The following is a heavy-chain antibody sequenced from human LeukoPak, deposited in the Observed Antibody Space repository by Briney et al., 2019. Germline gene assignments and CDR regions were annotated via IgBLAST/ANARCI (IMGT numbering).Heavy chain of an antibody. J-gene: IGHJ4*02. D-gene: IGHD2-15*01. CDR2: IGAGGSPI. V-gene: IGHV3-48*03. CDR3: ARDPDGSYHSGYFDY. Sequence: PGGSLRLSCAASGFTFSSYEMNWVRQAPGKGLEWISYIGAGGSPIYYADSVKGRFTISRDNAKNSLYLQMNSLRAEDTAVYFCARDPDGSYHSGYFDYWGQGSLVTVSS. CDR1: GFTFSSYE.